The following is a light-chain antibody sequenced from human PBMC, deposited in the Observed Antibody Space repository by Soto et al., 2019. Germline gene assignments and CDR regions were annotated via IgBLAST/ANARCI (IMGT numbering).Light chain of an antibody. J-gene: IGKJ4*01. CDR2: DAS. Sequence: DIQMTQSPSTLSAFVGDRVTITCRASQSIRTCLAWYRHKPGKAPKLLISDASSLASGVPSRFSGSGSGAEFILTITSLQPDDFATYHCQPCYAYPLTFGGGTKVEIK. CDR3: QPCYAYPLT. CDR1: QSIRTC. V-gene: IGKV1-5*01.